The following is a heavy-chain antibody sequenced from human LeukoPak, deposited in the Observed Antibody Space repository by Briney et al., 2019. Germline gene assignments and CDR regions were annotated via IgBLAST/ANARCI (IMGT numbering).Heavy chain of an antibody. D-gene: IGHD2-15*01. CDR1: GYTFTSYD. Sequence: ASVKVSCKASGYTFTSYDINWARQATGQGLEWMGWMNPNSGNTGYAQKFQGRVTMTRNTSISTAYMELSSLRSEDTAVYYCARGRYCSGGSCPSLYYYYYMDVWGKGTTVTVSS. CDR3: ARGRYCSGGSCPSLYYYYYMDV. V-gene: IGHV1-8*01. CDR2: MNPNSGNT. J-gene: IGHJ6*03.